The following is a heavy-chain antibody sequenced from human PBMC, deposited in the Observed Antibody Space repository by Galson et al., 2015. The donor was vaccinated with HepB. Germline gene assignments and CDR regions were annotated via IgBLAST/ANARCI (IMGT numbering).Heavy chain of an antibody. D-gene: IGHD5-12*01. Sequence: SLRLSCAASGFTFDDYAMHWVRQAPGKGLEWVSGISWNSGSIGYADSVKGRFTISRDNAKNSLYLQMNSLRAEDTALYYCAKEKIPKWLRFDDPSSDYGMDVWGQGTTVTVSS. V-gene: IGHV3-9*01. CDR3: AKEKIPKWLRFDDPSSDYGMDV. CDR2: ISWNSGSI. CDR1: GFTFDDYA. J-gene: IGHJ6*02.